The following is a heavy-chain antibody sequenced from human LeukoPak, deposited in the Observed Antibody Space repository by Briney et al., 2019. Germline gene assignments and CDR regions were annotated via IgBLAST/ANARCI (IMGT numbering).Heavy chain of an antibody. CDR2: ISGSGGST. D-gene: IGHD3-9*01. CDR3: AQDWRYDILAGYRAPHDAFDI. Sequence: PGGSLRLSCAASGFTFSSYAMSWVRQAPGKGVERVSAISGSGGSTYYADSVKGGVTISRDNSKNTLYLQMNRLRAEDTAVYYCAQDWRYDILAGYRAPHDAFDIWGQGTMVTVSS. J-gene: IGHJ3*02. CDR1: GFTFSSYA. V-gene: IGHV3-23*01.